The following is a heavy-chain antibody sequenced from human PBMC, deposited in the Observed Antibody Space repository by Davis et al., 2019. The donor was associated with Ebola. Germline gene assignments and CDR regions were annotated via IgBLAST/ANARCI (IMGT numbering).Heavy chain of an antibody. CDR1: GGSFSGYY. J-gene: IGHJ6*02. CDR3: AREGTDYSSGPLVYYYGMDV. D-gene: IGHD6-19*01. CDR2: INHSGST. Sequence: SETLSLTCAVYGGSFSGYYWSWIRQPPGKGLEWIGEINHSGSTNYNPSLKSRVTISVDTSKNQFSLKLSSVTAADTAVYYCAREGTDYSSGPLVYYYGMDVWGQGTTVTVSS. V-gene: IGHV4-34*01.